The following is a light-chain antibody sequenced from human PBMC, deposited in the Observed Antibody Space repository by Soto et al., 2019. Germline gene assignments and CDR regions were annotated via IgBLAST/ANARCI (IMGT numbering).Light chain of an antibody. V-gene: IGKV1-39*01. J-gene: IGKJ5*01. CDR1: QSISSY. CDR2: AAS. Sequence: HMNQSASSLSASVGYSIAIICRASQSISSYLNWYQQKQGKAPKLLISAASILQSGVPSRFSGSGYGTDFNLTISNLQTEDFAGYYCQQTYSSPITFGQGTRLEIK. CDR3: QQTYSSPIT.